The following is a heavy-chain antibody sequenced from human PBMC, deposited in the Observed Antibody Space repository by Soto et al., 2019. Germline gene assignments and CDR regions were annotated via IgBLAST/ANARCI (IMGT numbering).Heavy chain of an antibody. CDR1: GFTFGAHP. Sequence: EVHLLESGGGLVQPGGSLTVSCAASGFTFGAHPMSWVRLAPGKGLEWVSTISGYGGSTYYPDSLKGRFIISRDNSKNTLYLQLNTLRAEDTAIYFCAKQRTTVTTSFDYWGQGTLVTVSS. J-gene: IGHJ4*02. CDR3: AKQRTTVTTSFDY. CDR2: ISGYGGST. V-gene: IGHV3-23*01. D-gene: IGHD4-17*01.